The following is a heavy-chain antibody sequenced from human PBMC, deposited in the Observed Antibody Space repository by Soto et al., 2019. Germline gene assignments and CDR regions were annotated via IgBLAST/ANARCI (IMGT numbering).Heavy chain of an antibody. CDR1: GFSLSTSGVG. Sequence: QITLKESGPTLVKPTQTLTLTCTFSGFSLSTSGVGVGWIRQPPGKALEWLALIYWNDDKRYSPSLKSRLTITKDTSKNQVVLTMTNMDPVDTATYYCAHLFPEDTAQSVLDYDYVWGSYRPFDYWGQGTLVTVSS. CDR2: IYWNDDK. J-gene: IGHJ4*02. V-gene: IGHV2-5*01. D-gene: IGHD3-16*02. CDR3: AHLFPEDTAQSVLDYDYVWGSYRPFDY.